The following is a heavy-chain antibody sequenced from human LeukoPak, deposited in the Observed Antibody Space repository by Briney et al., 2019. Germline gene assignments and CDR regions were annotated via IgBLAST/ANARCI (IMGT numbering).Heavy chain of an antibody. Sequence: GGSLRLSCAASGFTFSRSIMNWVRQAPGKGLEWLSYISSSSITTYYSDSVKGRFTISRDNAKNSLYLHMNSLRDEDTAVYYCARGTGPYYYYYAMDVWGQGTTVTVSS. CDR3: ARGTGPYYYYYAMDV. CDR1: GFTFSRSI. J-gene: IGHJ6*02. CDR2: ISSSSITT. V-gene: IGHV3-48*02.